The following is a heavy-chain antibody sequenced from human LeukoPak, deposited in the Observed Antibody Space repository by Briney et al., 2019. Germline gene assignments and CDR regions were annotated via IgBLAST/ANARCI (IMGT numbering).Heavy chain of an antibody. Sequence: GGSLRLSCAASGFTFSSYEMNWVRQAPGKGLEWVSYISSSGSTIYYADSVKGRFTISRDNAKNSLYLQMNSLRAEDTAVYYCARDKGNYDFVRRKNYYYMDVWGKGTTVTITS. CDR3: ARDKGNYDFVRRKNYYYMDV. CDR2: ISSSGSTI. D-gene: IGHD3/OR15-3a*01. J-gene: IGHJ6*03. CDR1: GFTFSSYE. V-gene: IGHV3-48*03.